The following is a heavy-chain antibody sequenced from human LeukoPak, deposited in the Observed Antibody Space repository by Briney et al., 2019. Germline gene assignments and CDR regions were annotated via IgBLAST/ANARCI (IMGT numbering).Heavy chain of an antibody. Sequence: SMKVSCKASGGTFSGYAISWVRQAPGQGLEWMGRIIPILGIANYAQKFQGRVTITADKSTSTAYMELSSLRAEDTAVYYCARDPVEMTTIGHFGFDYWGQGTLVTVSS. CDR1: GGTFSGYA. J-gene: IGHJ4*02. CDR3: ARDPVEMTTIGHFGFDY. CDR2: IIPILGIA. D-gene: IGHD5-24*01. V-gene: IGHV1-69*04.